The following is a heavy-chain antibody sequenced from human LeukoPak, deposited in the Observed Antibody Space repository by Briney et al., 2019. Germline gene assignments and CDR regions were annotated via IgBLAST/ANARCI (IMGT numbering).Heavy chain of an antibody. CDR1: GGSISSYY. J-gene: IGHJ4*02. Sequence: SETLSLTCTVSGGSISSYYWSWIRQPPGKGLEWIGEINHSGSTNYNPSLESRVTMSVDTSKNQFSLKLSSVTAADTAVYYCLYGSGSYWVEYWGQGTLVTVSS. D-gene: IGHD3-10*01. CDR3: LYGSGSYWVEY. CDR2: INHSGST. V-gene: IGHV4-34*01.